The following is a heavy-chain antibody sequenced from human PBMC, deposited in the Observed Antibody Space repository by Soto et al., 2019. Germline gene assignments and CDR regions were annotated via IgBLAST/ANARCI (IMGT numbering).Heavy chain of an antibody. V-gene: IGHV3-49*03. CDR2: ITSKAYGGTT. CDR1: GFTFDHYG. Sequence: EVQLVESGGGLAQPGRSLRLSCTSSGFTFDHYGMTWFRQAPGKGLEWVGFITSKAYGGTTEYAASVKGRFTISRDDSKSIAYLQMDSLKTEDTAVYYCTRVPPNNYGWGTYPLDYWGQGALVTVSS. D-gene: IGHD3-10*01. J-gene: IGHJ4*02. CDR3: TRVPPNNYGWGTYPLDY.